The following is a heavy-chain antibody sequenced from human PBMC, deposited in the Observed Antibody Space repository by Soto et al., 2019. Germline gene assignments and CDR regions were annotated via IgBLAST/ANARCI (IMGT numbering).Heavy chain of an antibody. CDR3: ARQIYDSDTGPNFQYYFDS. CDR2: IDPSDSQT. CDR1: VTIFSAYW. D-gene: IGHD3-22*01. J-gene: IGHJ4*02. V-gene: IGHV5-10-1*01. Sequence: GEPLRFSCKESVTIFSAYWITWVRKSRGKGLGWMGRIDPSDSQTYYSPSFRGHVTISVTKSITTVFLQWSSLRASDTAMYYCARQIYDSDTGPNFQYYFDSWGQGTPVTVSS.